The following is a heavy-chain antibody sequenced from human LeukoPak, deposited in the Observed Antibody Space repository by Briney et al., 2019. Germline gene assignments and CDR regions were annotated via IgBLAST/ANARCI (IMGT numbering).Heavy chain of an antibody. CDR1: GFTFSDYY. CDR2: ISSSSSTI. D-gene: IGHD2-2*01. J-gene: IGHJ4*02. Sequence: GGSLRLSCAASGFTFSDYYMSWIRQAPGKGLEWVSYISSSSSTIYYADSVKGRFTISRDNAKNSLYLQMNSLRDEDTAVYYCARYCSSTSCYEFDCWGQGTLVTVSS. V-gene: IGHV3-11*04. CDR3: ARYCSSTSCYEFDC.